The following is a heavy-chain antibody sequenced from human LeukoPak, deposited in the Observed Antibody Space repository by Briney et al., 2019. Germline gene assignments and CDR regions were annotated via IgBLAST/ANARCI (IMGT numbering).Heavy chain of an antibody. Sequence: SETLSLTCAVYGASFSGYYWSWLRQAPGKGLEWIGEINHSGGTNYNPSLKSRVAISVDTSKNQFFLKLSSVTAADTAVYYCARGQLLYGSGSYLNYWGQGTLVTVSS. CDR2: INHSGGT. J-gene: IGHJ4*02. CDR1: GASFSGYY. V-gene: IGHV4-34*01. CDR3: ARGQLLYGSGSYLNY. D-gene: IGHD3-10*01.